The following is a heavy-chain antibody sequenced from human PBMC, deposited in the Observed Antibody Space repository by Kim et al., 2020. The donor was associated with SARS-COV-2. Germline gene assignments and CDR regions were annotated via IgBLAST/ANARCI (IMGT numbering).Heavy chain of an antibody. V-gene: IGHV4-59*01. J-gene: IGHJ4*02. CDR2: IYYSGST. CDR1: GGSISSYY. Sequence: SETLSLTCTVSGGSISSYYWSWIRQPPGKGLEWIGYIYYSGSTNYNPSLKSRVTISVDTSKNQFSLKLSSVTAADTAAYYCARVSRRIAVAVLYYFDYWGQGTLVTVSS. D-gene: IGHD6-19*01. CDR3: ARVSRRIAVAVLYYFDY.